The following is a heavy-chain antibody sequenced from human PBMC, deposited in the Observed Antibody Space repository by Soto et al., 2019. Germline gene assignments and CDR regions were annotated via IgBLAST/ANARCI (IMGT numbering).Heavy chain of an antibody. J-gene: IGHJ3*02. Sequence: SETLSLTCAVSGGSISSGGYSWSWIRQPPGKGLEWIGYIYHSGSTYNNPSLKSRVTVSVDMSKNQFSLNLSSVTAADTAMYYCARHRDCSTTSCFGIFSFDIWGQGTMVTVSS. CDR2: IYHSGST. CDR1: GGSISSGGYS. D-gene: IGHD2-2*01. V-gene: IGHV4-30-2*03. CDR3: ARHRDCSTTSCFGIFSFDI.